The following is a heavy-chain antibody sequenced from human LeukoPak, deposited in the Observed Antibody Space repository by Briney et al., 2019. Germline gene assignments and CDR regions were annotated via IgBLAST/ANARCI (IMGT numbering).Heavy chain of an antibody. J-gene: IGHJ6*03. D-gene: IGHD4-17*01. CDR1: GFTFSSYS. CDR3: ARSTNYGDYFYYYYYYMDV. V-gene: IGHV3-21*01. CDR2: ISSSSSYI. Sequence: PGGSLRLSCAASGFTFSSYSMNWVRQAPGKGLEWVSSISSSSSYIYYADSVKGRFTISRDNAKNSLYLQMNSLRAEDTAVYYCARSTNYGDYFYYYYYYMDVWGKGTTVTISS.